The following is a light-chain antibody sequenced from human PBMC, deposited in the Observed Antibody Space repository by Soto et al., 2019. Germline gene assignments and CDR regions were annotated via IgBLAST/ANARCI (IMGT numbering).Light chain of an antibody. CDR3: LQDFNYPRT. Sequence: AIQMTQSPSFLSASGGERVVSSCRASQDIRNDLGWYQHKPGKAPKVLISAASNLQSGVPSRFSGSGSGTEFTLTINSLQPEDFATYYCLQDFNYPRTFGQGTKVDIK. J-gene: IGKJ1*01. V-gene: IGKV1-6*01. CDR1: QDIRND. CDR2: AAS.